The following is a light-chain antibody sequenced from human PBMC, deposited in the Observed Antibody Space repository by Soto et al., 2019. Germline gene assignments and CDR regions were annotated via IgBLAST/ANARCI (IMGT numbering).Light chain of an antibody. V-gene: IGLV2-14*01. Sequence: QSALTQPASVSGSPGQSITISCTGTSSDIGSYDYVSWYQQHPGRAPNLIIYEVTDRPSGVSNRFSGSKSGNTVSLTISGLQAEDEADYYCSSFTSTSTRLFGSGTKVTVL. CDR3: SSFTSTSTRL. CDR2: EVT. J-gene: IGLJ1*01. CDR1: SSDIGSYDY.